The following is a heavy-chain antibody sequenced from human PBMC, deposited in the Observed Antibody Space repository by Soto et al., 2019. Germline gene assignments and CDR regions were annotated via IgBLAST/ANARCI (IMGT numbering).Heavy chain of an antibody. Sequence: QVQLVQSGAEVRQPASSVKVSCKTSGATFSSYAITWVRQAPGQGLEWMGGIVPTVDTSTYAQKSQGRVTITADKFTNTVYMELSSLRSDDTAVYYCVRVVAIPGYPDNWGQGTLVTVSS. CDR3: VRVVAIPGYPDN. D-gene: IGHD5-12*01. V-gene: IGHV1-69*14. CDR2: IVPTVDTS. J-gene: IGHJ4*02. CDR1: GATFSSYA.